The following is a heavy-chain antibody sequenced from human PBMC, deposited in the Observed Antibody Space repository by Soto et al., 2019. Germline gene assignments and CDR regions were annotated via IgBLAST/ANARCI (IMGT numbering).Heavy chain of an antibody. Sequence: QVQLVESGGGVVQPGRSLRLSCAASGFSFSDYVMHWVRQAPGKGLEWGAVMWYHGRDKFYAESVKGRFTIARDNSKNTLYLQMNSLRAEDTAVYYCARDAGGQSGNFIFDNWGQGTLVTVSS. CDR1: GFSFSDYV. CDR2: MWYHGRDK. J-gene: IGHJ4*02. D-gene: IGHD1-26*01. V-gene: IGHV3-33*01. CDR3: ARDAGGQSGNFIFDN.